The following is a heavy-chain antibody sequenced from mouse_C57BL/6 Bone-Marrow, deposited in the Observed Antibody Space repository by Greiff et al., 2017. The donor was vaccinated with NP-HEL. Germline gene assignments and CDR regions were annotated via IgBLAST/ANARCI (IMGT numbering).Heavy chain of an antibody. CDR3: ASPIYYDYPAWFAY. D-gene: IGHD2-4*01. CDR2: IYPGSGST. CDR1: GYTFTSYW. V-gene: IGHV1-55*01. Sequence: QVQLQQSGAELVKPGASVKMSCKASGYTFTSYWITWVKQRPGQGLEWIGDIYPGSGSTNYNEKFKSKATLTVDTSSSTAYMQLSSLTSEDSAVYYCASPIYYDYPAWFAYWGQGTLVTVSA. J-gene: IGHJ3*01.